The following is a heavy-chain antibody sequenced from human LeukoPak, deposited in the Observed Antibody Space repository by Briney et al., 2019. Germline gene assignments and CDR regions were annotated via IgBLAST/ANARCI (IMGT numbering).Heavy chain of an antibody. D-gene: IGHD3-10*01. CDR1: GFTFSNYA. CDR2: ITDSGGTT. V-gene: IGHV3-23*01. J-gene: IGHJ6*02. CDR3: AKVPYSDYGAGRPPFMDV. Sequence: GESLRLSRAASGFTFSNYAMSWVRQAPGKGLEWVSTITDSGGTTYYADSVKGRFTISRDNSKNTLYLQMNSLRDEDTAVYYCAKVPYSDYGAGRPPFMDVWGHGTTVAISS.